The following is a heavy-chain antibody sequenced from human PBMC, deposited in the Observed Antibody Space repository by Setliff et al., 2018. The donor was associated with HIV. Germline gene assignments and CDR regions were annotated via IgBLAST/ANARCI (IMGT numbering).Heavy chain of an antibody. V-gene: IGHV4-59*01. CDR2: SYHSGST. CDR3: AGGDYNSGSLSFDY. Sequence: PSETLSLTCTVSGGSISGYYWSWIRQPPGKGLEWIGYSYHSGSTIYNPSLESRVTISVDTSKNQFSLQLTSVTAADAAAYYCAGGDYNSGSLSFDYWGQGTLVTVSS. D-gene: IGHD3-10*01. J-gene: IGHJ4*02. CDR1: GGSISGYY.